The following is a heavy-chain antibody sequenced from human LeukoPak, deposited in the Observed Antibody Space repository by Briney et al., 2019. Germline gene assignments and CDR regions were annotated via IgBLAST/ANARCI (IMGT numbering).Heavy chain of an antibody. D-gene: IGHD5-12*01. CDR1: GGSISSYD. CDR3: ARSGRQDIVAFPFDP. CDR2: IYHSGST. J-gene: IGHJ5*02. V-gene: IGHV4-4*07. Sequence: SETLSLTCTVSGGSISSYDWSWIRQPAGKGLEWIGSIYHSGSTYYNPSLESRVTISGDTSKNQFSLKLSSVTAADTPVYYCARSGRQDIVAFPFDPWGQGTLVTVSS.